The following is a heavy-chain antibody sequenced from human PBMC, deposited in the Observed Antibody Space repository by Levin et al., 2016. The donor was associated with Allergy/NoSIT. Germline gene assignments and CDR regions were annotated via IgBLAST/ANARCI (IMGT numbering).Heavy chain of an antibody. J-gene: IGHJ4*02. CDR3: ASGFYTSGWYQY. D-gene: IGHD6-19*01. CDR1: GYIFTGYY. CDR2: INPNTGDT. Sequence: ASVKVSCKASGYIFTGYYMHWVRQAPGQGPEWMGWINPNTGDTSYAQNLQGRVTMTRDTSITTAYMELGSLRSDDTAVYFCASGFYTSGWYQYWGQGTLVTVSS. V-gene: IGHV1-2*02.